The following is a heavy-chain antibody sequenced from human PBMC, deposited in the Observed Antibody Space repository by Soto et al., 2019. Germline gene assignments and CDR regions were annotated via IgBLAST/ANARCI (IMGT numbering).Heavy chain of an antibody. CDR3: AKDRGGPVDY. V-gene: IGHV3-30*18. CDR2: ISHDGNNK. J-gene: IGHJ4*02. Sequence: QVQLVESGGGVVQPGRSLRLSCAVSGFTFRSYGMHWVRQAPGKGLEWVAVISHDGNNKYYADSVKGRFSISRDNSKKTLYLQINSLRTEDTAVYYCAKDRGGPVDYWGQGTLVTVSS. D-gene: IGHD3-10*01. CDR1: GFTFRSYG.